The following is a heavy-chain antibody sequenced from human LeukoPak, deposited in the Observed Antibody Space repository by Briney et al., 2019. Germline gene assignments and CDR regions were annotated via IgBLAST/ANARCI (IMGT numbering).Heavy chain of an antibody. CDR1: GYSFTSYW. Sequence: AESLKISCNGSGYSFTSYWIGWVRQMPRKGLEWRGIIYPGDSDTRYSPSFQGQVTISADKSISTAYLQWSSLKAADTAMYYCARLIGSWNAFDIWGQGTMVTVSS. D-gene: IGHD1-26*01. CDR2: IYPGDSDT. CDR3: ARLIGSWNAFDI. V-gene: IGHV5-51*01. J-gene: IGHJ3*02.